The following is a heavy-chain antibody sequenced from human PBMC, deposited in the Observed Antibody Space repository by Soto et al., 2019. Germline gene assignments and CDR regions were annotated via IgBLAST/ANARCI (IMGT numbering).Heavy chain of an antibody. CDR2: IYHSGST. J-gene: IGHJ5*02. CDR3: ARGGVVVPAAIRWFDP. Sequence: QVQLQESGPGLVKPSGTLSLTCAVSRGSISSPNWWSWVRQPPGKGLEWIGEIYHSGSTNYNPSLKSRVTISVDKSNNQFSLKLSSVTAADTAVYYCARGGVVVPAAIRWFDPWGQGTLVTVSS. CDR1: RGSISSPNW. V-gene: IGHV4-4*02. D-gene: IGHD2-2*01.